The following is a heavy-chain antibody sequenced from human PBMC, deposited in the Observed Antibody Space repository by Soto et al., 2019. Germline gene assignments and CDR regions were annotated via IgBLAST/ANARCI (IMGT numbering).Heavy chain of an antibody. Sequence: QLQLQESGPGLVKPSETLSLTCTVSGDSISSSSYYWGWIRQPPGKRLEWIGNISYSGSTFYNPSLKSRVTISVDTSKNQFSLRLNSVTAADTAVYYCARQMTAISDYWGQGTLVTVSS. CDR2: ISYSGST. J-gene: IGHJ4*02. V-gene: IGHV4-39*01. CDR1: GDSISSSSYY. D-gene: IGHD2-21*02. CDR3: ARQMTAISDY.